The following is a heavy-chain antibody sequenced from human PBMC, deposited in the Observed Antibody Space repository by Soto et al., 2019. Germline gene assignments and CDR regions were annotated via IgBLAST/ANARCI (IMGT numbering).Heavy chain of an antibody. J-gene: IGHJ4*02. CDR2: IYYSGST. V-gene: IGHV4-59*08. D-gene: IGHD5-12*01. Sequence: SETLSLTCTVSGGSISSYYWSWIRQPPGKGLEWIGYIYYSGSTNYNPSLKSRVTISVDTSKNQFSLKLSSVTAADTAVYYCARCRGYSGYDYNPNAFDYWGQGTPVTVSS. CDR1: GGSISSYY. CDR3: ARCRGYSGYDYNPNAFDY.